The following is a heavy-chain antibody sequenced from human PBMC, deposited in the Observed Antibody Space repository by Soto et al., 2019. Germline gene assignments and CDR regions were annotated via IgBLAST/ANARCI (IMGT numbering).Heavy chain of an antibody. CDR1: GFTFDTYW. CDR3: ARLSGDHSAFFSYGMDA. CDR2: INSDGTIS. V-gene: IGHV3-74*01. J-gene: IGHJ6*02. Sequence: GGSLRLSCAPSGFTFDTYWMNWVRQAPGKGPEWLSGINSDGTISSYADSVKGRFTISRDNARNTLSLQMNSLRADDTAVYYCARLSGDHSAFFSYGMDAWGQGATVTVSS. D-gene: IGHD2-21*01.